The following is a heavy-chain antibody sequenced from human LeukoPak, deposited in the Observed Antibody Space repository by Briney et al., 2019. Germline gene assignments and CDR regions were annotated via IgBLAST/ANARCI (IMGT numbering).Heavy chain of an antibody. Sequence: SGRSLRLSCAASGFTFSSYSMNWVRQAPGKGLEWVSSISSSSSYIYYADSVKGRFTISSDNAKNSLYLQMNSLRAEDTAVYYCASSGEGYYDYWGQGTLVTVSS. V-gene: IGHV3-21*01. CDR2: ISSSSSYI. CDR1: GFTFSSYS. CDR3: ASSGEGYYDY. J-gene: IGHJ4*02.